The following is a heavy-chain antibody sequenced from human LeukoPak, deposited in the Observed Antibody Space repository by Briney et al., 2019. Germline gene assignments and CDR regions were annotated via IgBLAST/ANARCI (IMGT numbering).Heavy chain of an antibody. CDR1: GFTFSNAW. CDR2: IKSKTDGGTT. D-gene: IGHD3-3*01. V-gene: IGHV3-15*01. CDR3: TTPTSTYYDFWSGYYTGDY. Sequence: GGSLRLSCAASGFTFSNAWMSWVRQAPGKGLEWVGRIKSKTDGGTTDYAAPVKGGFTISRDDSKNTLYLQMNSLKTEDTAVYYCTTPTSTYYDFWSGYYTGDYWGQGTLVTVSS. J-gene: IGHJ4*02.